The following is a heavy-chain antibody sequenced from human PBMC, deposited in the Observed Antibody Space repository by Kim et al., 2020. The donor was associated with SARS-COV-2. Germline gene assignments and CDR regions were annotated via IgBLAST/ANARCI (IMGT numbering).Heavy chain of an antibody. CDR3: AKALDGDYVEFDY. D-gene: IGHD4-17*01. J-gene: IGHJ4*02. CDR1: GFSFSSYA. Sequence: GGSLRLSCAASGFSFSSYAMSWVRQAPGKGLEWVSAISGSGGSTYYADSVKGRFTISRDNSKNTLYMQMNSLRAEDTAVYYCAKALDGDYVEFDYWGQGTLVTVSS. V-gene: IGHV3-23*01. CDR2: ISGSGGST.